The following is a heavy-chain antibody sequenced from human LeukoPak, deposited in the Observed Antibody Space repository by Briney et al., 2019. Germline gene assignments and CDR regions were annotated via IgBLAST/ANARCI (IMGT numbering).Heavy chain of an antibody. CDR1: GFTFSSYA. V-gene: IGHV3-30-3*01. Sequence: PGGSLRLSCAASGFTFSSYAMHWVRQAPGKGLEWVAVISYDGSNKYYADSVKGRFTISRDSSKNTLYLQMNSLRAEDTAVYYCARDSEPGIAASYYFDYWGQGTLVTVSS. CDR2: ISYDGSNK. J-gene: IGHJ4*02. CDR3: ARDSEPGIAASYYFDY. D-gene: IGHD6-13*01.